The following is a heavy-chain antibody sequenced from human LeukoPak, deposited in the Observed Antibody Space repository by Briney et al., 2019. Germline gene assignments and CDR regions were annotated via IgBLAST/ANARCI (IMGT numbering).Heavy chain of an antibody. J-gene: IGHJ4*02. Sequence: SETLSLTCAVSSYSISSGYYWGWIRQPPGKGLEWIGNFYHSGGTYYNPSLKSRVTISVDTSKNQFSLKLSSVTAADTAVYYCAKIPGGSRADYWGQGTLVTVSS. D-gene: IGHD6-25*01. V-gene: IGHV4-38-2*01. CDR2: FYHSGGT. CDR1: SYSISSGYY. CDR3: AKIPGGSRADY.